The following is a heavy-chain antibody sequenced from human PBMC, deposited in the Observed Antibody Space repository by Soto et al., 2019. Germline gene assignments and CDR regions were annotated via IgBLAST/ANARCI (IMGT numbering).Heavy chain of an antibody. CDR3: ARDPRGPNYYGMDV. D-gene: IGHD3-10*01. CDR1: GFTFSSYS. CDR2: ISSSSSYI. J-gene: IGHJ6*02. V-gene: IGHV3-21*01. Sequence: GGSLRLSCAASGFTFSSYSMNWVRQAPGKGLEWVSSISSSSSYIYYADSVKGRFTISRDNAKNSLHLQMNSLRAEDTAVYYCARDPRGPNYYGMDVWGQGTTVTVSS.